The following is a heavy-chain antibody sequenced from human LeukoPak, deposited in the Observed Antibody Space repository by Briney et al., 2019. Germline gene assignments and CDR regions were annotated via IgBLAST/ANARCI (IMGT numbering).Heavy chain of an antibody. D-gene: IGHD5-24*01. CDR3: AVAHGHNYNFDY. Sequence: GGSLRLSCAASGFTFDNYAMHWVRQAPGKGLEWVSGISCNRGSICYADSVKGRFTISRDNAKNSLYLQMNSLRAEDTALYYCAVAHGHNYNFDYWGQGTLVTVSS. CDR1: GFTFDNYA. CDR2: ISCNRGSI. V-gene: IGHV3-9*01. J-gene: IGHJ4*02.